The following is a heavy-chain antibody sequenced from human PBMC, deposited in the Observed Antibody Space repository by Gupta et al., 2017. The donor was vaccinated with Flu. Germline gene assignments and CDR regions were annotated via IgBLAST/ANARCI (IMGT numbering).Heavy chain of an antibody. CDR2: IYWDDDQ. V-gene: IGHV2-5*02. Sequence: FSLSTSGVGVGWIRQPPGKALEWLALIYWDDDQRYRPSLKNRLTITKDTAKNQVVLTMTNMDPVDTATYDCTRVLTTVTSDWGQGILVTVSP. CDR3: TRVLTTVTSD. J-gene: IGHJ4*02. D-gene: IGHD4-17*01. CDR1: FSLSTSGVG.